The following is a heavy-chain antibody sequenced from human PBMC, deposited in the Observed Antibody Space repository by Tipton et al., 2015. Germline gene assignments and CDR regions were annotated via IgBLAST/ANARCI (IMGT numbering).Heavy chain of an antibody. CDR2: ISKDGSEK. J-gene: IGHJ3*02. Sequence: SLRLSCEASGITFSTYWMSWVRQAPGKGLEWVGQISKDGSEKYYLDSMKGRFTISRDNAKNSLYLQMNTLRAEDTAVYYCARDVNGGHFDMWGQGTAVTVSP. CDR3: ARDVNGGHFDM. D-gene: IGHD2/OR15-2a*01. CDR1: GITFSTYW. V-gene: IGHV3-7*01.